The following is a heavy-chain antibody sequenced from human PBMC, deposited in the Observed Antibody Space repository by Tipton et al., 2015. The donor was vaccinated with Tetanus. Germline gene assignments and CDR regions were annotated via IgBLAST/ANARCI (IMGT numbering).Heavy chain of an antibody. D-gene: IGHD3-10*01. CDR2: INGEASDT. V-gene: IGHV3-74*01. CDR1: GFTFSNYW. Sequence: SLRLSCAASGFTFSNYWMHWVRQAPGKGLEWVSRINGEASDTGYADSVKGRLSISRDNTKNMLYLQINSLRAEDTAVYYCERYVAYDGSGRDAFYICGRGTMVPVSS. CDR3: ERYVAYDGSGRDAFYI. J-gene: IGHJ3*02.